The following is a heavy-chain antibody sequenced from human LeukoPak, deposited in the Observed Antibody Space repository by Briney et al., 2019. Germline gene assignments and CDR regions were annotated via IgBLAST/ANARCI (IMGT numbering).Heavy chain of an antibody. J-gene: IGHJ3*01. CDR2: ISGSGGST. V-gene: IGHV3-23*01. Sequence: GGSLRLSCAASGFTFSSYAMSWVRQAPGKGLEWVSAISGSGGSTYYADSVKGRFTISRDNSKNTLYLQMNSLRADDTAVFYCARNARDSVFDLWGQGTMVTVSS. CDR1: GFTFSSYA. CDR3: ARNARDSVFDL.